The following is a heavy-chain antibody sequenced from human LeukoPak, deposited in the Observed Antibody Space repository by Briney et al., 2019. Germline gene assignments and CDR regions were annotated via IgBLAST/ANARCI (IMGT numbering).Heavy chain of an antibody. CDR2: IYRSGST. Sequence: NPSETLSLTCAVSGYSISSGYYWGWIRQPPGEGLEWIGSIYRSGSTYYNPSLKSRVTISVDTSKNQFSLKLSSVTAADTAVYYCARDQLLSYYFDYWGQGTLVTVSS. CDR1: GYSISSGYY. D-gene: IGHD2-2*01. J-gene: IGHJ4*02. CDR3: ARDQLLSYYFDY. V-gene: IGHV4-38-2*02.